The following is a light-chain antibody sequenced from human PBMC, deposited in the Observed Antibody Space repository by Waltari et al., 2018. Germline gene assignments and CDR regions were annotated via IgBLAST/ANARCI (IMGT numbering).Light chain of an antibody. CDR2: GNK. J-gene: IGLJ3*02. CDR3: QSFDSSLRTSV. CDR1: SSNIGAGYD. V-gene: IGLV1-40*01. Sequence: QSVLTQPPSVSGAPGQRVTLSCTGSSSNIGAGYDVHWYQQIPGTAPKLLIYGNKNRPSGVPDRFSGSRSGTSASLAITGLQAEDEADYYCQSFDSSLRTSVFGGGSRLTVL.